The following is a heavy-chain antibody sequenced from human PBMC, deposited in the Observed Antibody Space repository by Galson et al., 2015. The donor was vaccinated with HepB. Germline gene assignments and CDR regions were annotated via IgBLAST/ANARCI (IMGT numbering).Heavy chain of an antibody. CDR3: ARGGFWSDYSPNWFDP. V-gene: IGHV3-53*01. CDR1: GFTVSSNY. D-gene: IGHD3-3*01. J-gene: IGHJ5*02. Sequence: SLRLSCAASGFTVSSNYMSWVRQAPGKGLEWVSVIYSGGNTYYADSVKGRFTISRDNSKNTLYLQMSSLRAEDTAVYYCARGGFWSDYSPNWFDPWGQGTLVTVSS. CDR2: IYSGGNT.